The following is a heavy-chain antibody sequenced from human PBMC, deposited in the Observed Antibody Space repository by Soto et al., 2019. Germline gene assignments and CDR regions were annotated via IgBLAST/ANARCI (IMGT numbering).Heavy chain of an antibody. J-gene: IGHJ4*02. V-gene: IGHV1-3*01. CDR3: ARVSSSWYKDYFGY. CDR1: GYTFTSYA. CDR2: INAGNGNT. D-gene: IGHD6-13*01. Sequence: ASVKVSCKASGYTFTSYAMHWVRQAPGQRLEWMGWINAGNGNTKYSQRFQGRVTITADESTSTAYMELSSLRSEDTAVYYCARVSSSWYKDYFGYWGQGTLVTVSS.